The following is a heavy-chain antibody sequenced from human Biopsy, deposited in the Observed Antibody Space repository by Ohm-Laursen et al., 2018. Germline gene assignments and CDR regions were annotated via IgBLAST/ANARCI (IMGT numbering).Heavy chain of an antibody. CDR1: GGTFGGSP. J-gene: IGHJ3*02. CDR3: AKDQLHTTTSVGAAFEI. Sequence: SSVKVSCKASGGTFGGSPITWLRQAPGQGLEGIGRIIPFFCLTASAPRFQGRVTVTEDTSTNTVYMDLSSLRSEDTAVYYCAKDQLHTTTSVGAAFEIWGPGTLVTVS. V-gene: IGHV1-69*04. CDR2: IIPFFCLT. D-gene: IGHD1-7*01.